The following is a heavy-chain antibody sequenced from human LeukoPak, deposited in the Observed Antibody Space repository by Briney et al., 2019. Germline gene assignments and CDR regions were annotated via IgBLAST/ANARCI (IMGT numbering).Heavy chain of an antibody. J-gene: IGHJ4*02. CDR1: GGTFSSYA. D-gene: IGHD2-2*01. CDR3: AGTPTRDGSSTSCYQFDY. Sequence: SVKVSCKASGGTFSSYAISWVRQAPGQGLEWMGGIIPIFGTANYAQKFQGRVTITADKSTSTAYMELSSLRSEDTAVYYCAGTPTRDGSSTSCYQFDYWGQGTLVTVSS. V-gene: IGHV1-69*06. CDR2: IIPIFGTA.